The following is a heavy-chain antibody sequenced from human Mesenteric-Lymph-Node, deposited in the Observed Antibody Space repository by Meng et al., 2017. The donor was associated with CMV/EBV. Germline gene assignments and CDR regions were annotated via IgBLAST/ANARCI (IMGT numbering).Heavy chain of an antibody. CDR2: IYSGGSST. D-gene: IGHD3-3*01. CDR3: AKEADYDFWSGYFY. Sequence: GESLKISWAASGFTFSSYAMSWVRPAPGKGLEWVSVIYSGGSSTYYADSVKGRFTISRDNSKNTLYLQMNSLRAEDTAGYYCAKEADYDFWSGYFYWGQGTLVNVSS. J-gene: IGHJ4*02. CDR1: GFTFSSYA. V-gene: IGHV3-23*03.